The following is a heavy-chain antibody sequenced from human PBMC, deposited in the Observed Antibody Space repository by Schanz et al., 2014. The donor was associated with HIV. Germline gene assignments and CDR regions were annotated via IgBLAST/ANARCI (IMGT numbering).Heavy chain of an antibody. V-gene: IGHV3-33*01. CDR3: ARGEAITSYYHYYGMDV. Sequence: VQLLESGGGLVQPGGSLRLSCAASGFLFSSYGMSWVRQAPGKGLEWVAVIWYDGSNKYYADSVKGRFTISRDNSKKTLYLQMNSLRAEDTAVYYCARGEAITSYYHYYGMDVWGQGTTVTVS. CDR2: IWYDGSNK. CDR1: GFLFSSYG. D-gene: IGHD1-20*01. J-gene: IGHJ6*02.